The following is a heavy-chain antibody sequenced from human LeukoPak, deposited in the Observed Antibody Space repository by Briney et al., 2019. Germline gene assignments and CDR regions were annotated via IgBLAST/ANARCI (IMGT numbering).Heavy chain of an antibody. CDR2: IKQDGSEK. CDR3: AELGITMIGGV. J-gene: IGHJ6*04. D-gene: IGHD3-10*02. CDR1: GFTFSSYW. Sequence: PGGSLRLSCAASGFTFSSYWMNWVRQAPRKGLEWVANIKQDGSEKYYVDSVKGRFTISRDNAKNSLYLQMNSLRAEDTAVYYCAELGITMIGGVWGKGTTVTISS. V-gene: IGHV3-7*01.